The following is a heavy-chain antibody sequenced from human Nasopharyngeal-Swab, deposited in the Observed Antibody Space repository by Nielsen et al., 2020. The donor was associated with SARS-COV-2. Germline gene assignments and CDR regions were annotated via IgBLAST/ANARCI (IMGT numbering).Heavy chain of an antibody. CDR3: ARSTYYYDSSGYSFDY. D-gene: IGHD3-22*01. CDR2: INAGNGNT. V-gene: IGHV1-3*01. CDR1: GYTFTSYA. Sequence: ASVKVSCKASGYTFTSYAMHWVRQAPGQRLEWMGWINAGNGNTKYSQKFQGRVTITRDTSASTAYMELSSLRSEDTAVYYRARSTYYYDSSGYSFDYWGQGTLVTVSS. J-gene: IGHJ4*02.